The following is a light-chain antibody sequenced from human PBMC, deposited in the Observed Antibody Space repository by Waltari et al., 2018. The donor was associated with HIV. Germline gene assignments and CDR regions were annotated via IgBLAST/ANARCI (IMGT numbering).Light chain of an antibody. CDR1: QGVGSN. CDR3: QQYNIRPRGNT. CDR2: GAA. Sequence: DIVMTQSPAILSVSQGERATLYCRASQGVGSNLAWYQQKVGQAPRLLIYGAATRAAEIPVRFSGSGSGTDFTLTIDSLQSEDFATYYCQQYNIRPRGNTFGQGTKLQIK. V-gene: IGKV3-15*01. J-gene: IGKJ2*01.